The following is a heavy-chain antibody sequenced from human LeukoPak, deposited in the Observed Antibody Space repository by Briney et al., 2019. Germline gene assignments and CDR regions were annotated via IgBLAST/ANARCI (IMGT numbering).Heavy chain of an antibody. J-gene: IGHJ4*02. CDR2: INPSGGST. Sequence: ASVKVSCKASGDTFTNSHMHWVRQAPGQGLEWMGKINPSGGSTTYAQQFQGRVSMTRDLSMSTVYMELSSLRSEDTAVYYCVRNLMQFTGLAYWGQGTLVTVSS. CDR1: GDTFTNSH. V-gene: IGHV1-46*01. CDR3: VRNLMQFTGLAY. D-gene: IGHD2-8*02.